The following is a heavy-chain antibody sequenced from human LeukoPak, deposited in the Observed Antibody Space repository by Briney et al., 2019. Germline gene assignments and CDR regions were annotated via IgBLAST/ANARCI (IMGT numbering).Heavy chain of an antibody. CDR3: ASLSSHYYDFWSGYFDY. CDR2: ISGSSSYI. D-gene: IGHD3-3*01. CDR1: GFTFSSYT. J-gene: IGHJ4*02. Sequence: GGSLRLSCAASGFTFSSYTMNWVRQAPGKGLEWVSSISGSSSYIYYADSVKGRFTISRDNAKNSLSLQMNSLRSVDTAVYYCASLSSHYYDFWSGYFDYWGQGTLVTVSS. V-gene: IGHV3-21*01.